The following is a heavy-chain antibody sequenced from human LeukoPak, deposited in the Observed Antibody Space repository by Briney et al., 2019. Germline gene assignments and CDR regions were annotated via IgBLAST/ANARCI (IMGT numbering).Heavy chain of an antibody. V-gene: IGHV3-30*02. CDR2: IRYDGSNK. Sequence: GGSLRLSCAASGFTFSSHGMHWVRQAPGKGLEWVAFIRYDGSNKYYADSVKGRFTISRDNSKNTLYLQMNSLRAEDTAVYYCARDAYGSGSTQDYWGQGTLVTVSS. CDR3: ARDAYGSGSTQDY. D-gene: IGHD3-10*01. CDR1: GFTFSSHG. J-gene: IGHJ4*02.